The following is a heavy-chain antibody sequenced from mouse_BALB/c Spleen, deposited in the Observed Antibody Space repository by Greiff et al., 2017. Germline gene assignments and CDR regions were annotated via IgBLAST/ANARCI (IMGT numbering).Heavy chain of an antibody. J-gene: IGHJ3*01. CDR3: ARSSYYVPWFAY. Sequence: DVKLQESGPGLVKPSQSLSLTCTVTGYSITSDYAWNWIRQFPGNKLEWMGYIGYSGSTSYNPSLKSRFSITRDTSKNQFFLQLNSVTSEDTATYYCARSSYYVPWFAYWGRGTLVTVSA. V-gene: IGHV3-2*02. CDR2: IGYSGST. CDR1: GYSITSDYA. D-gene: IGHD1-1*01.